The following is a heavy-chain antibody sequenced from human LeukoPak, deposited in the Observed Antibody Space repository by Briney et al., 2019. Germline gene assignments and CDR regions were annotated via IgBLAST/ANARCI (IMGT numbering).Heavy chain of an antibody. CDR2: IHYTGAT. Sequence: SETLSLTCAVFGGTFRGYYWSWIRQPPGKGLEWIGEIHYTGATNYKPSLKSRVTISGDSSKNQVSLRLYSVTAADTAVYYCARGVLGPYYFDLWGRGTLVTVSS. J-gene: IGHJ2*01. CDR3: ARGVLGPYYFDL. V-gene: IGHV4-34*01. CDR1: GGTFRGYY. D-gene: IGHD7-27*01.